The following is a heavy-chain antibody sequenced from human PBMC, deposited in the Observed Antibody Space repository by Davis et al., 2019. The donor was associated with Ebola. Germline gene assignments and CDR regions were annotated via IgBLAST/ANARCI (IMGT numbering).Heavy chain of an antibody. J-gene: IGHJ4*02. D-gene: IGHD2-2*02. Sequence: AASVKVSCKASGYTFTSYGITWVRQAPGQGLEWMGWISAYNGNTNYAQRFQDRVTMTTDTSTNTAYTEVRSLRSDDTAVYYCARDGSVAAIELDYWGQGTLVTVSS. CDR3: ARDGSVAAIELDY. CDR2: ISAYNGNT. V-gene: IGHV1-18*04. CDR1: GYTFTSYG.